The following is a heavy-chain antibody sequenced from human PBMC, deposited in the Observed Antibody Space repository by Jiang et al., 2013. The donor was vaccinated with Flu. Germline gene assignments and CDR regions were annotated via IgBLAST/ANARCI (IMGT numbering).Heavy chain of an antibody. CDR2: TYYRSKWHN. J-gene: IGHJ6*02. CDR1: GDSVSSDGAA. V-gene: IGHV6-1*01. D-gene: IGHD6-13*01. CDR3: VREGAPYRSSFYDMDV. Sequence: GSGLVKPSQTLSLTCAISGDSVSSDGAAWNWIRQSPSRGLEWLGRTYYRSKWHNDYAVSVRSRITIDPDTSKNQFSLQLTSVTPEDTAVYFCVREGAPYRSSFYDMDVWGQGTTGHCLL.